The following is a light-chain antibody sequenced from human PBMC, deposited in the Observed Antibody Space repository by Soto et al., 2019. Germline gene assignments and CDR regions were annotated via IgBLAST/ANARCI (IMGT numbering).Light chain of an antibody. Sequence: EIVLTQSPGTLSLSPGERATLSYRASQSISSTYLAWYQQKPGQAPSLLIYGASSRATGIPDRFSGSGSGTDFTLTISRLEPEDFALYYCQQYGSSPFTFGPGTKVDIK. CDR3: QQYGSSPFT. CDR1: QSISSTY. V-gene: IGKV3-20*01. CDR2: GAS. J-gene: IGKJ3*01.